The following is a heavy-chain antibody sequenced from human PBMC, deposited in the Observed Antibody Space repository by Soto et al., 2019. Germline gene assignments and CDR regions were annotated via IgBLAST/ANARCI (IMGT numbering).Heavy chain of an antibody. J-gene: IGHJ3*02. Sequence: GGSLKLSCAASGFTFSTYTMNWVRQAPGKGLEWVSSISAGSRSIYYTDSLKGRSTVSRDNSKNSLYLQINSLKADDTAVYYCARSTPGNPFDIWGQGTMVTVSS. CDR2: ISAGSRSI. CDR3: ARSTPGNPFDI. CDR1: GFTFSTYT. V-gene: IGHV3-21*01. D-gene: IGHD3-10*01.